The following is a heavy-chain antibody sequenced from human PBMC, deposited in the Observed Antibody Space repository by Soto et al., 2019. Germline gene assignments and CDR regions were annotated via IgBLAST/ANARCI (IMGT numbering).Heavy chain of an antibody. D-gene: IGHD2-15*01. J-gene: IGHJ5*02. CDR3: ARALDCSGGSCYQPMSNWFDP. CDR2: ISAYNGNT. Sequence: ASVKVSCKASGYTFTSYGISWVRQAPGQGLEWMGWISAYNGNTNYAQKLQGRVTMTTDTSTSTAYMELRSLRSDDTAVYYCARALDCSGGSCYQPMSNWFDPWGQGTLVTVSS. CDR1: GYTFTSYG. V-gene: IGHV1-18*01.